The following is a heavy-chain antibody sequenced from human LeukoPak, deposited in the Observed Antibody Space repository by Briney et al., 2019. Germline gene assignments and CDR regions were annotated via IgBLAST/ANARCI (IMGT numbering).Heavy chain of an antibody. J-gene: IGHJ4*02. D-gene: IGHD3-22*01. CDR1: GGTFSSYA. CDR2: ISAYNGNT. V-gene: IGHV1-18*01. Sequence: ASVKVSCKASGGTFSSYAISWVRQAPGQGLEWMGWISAYNGNTNYAQKLQGRVTMTTDTSTSTAYMELRSLRSDDTAVYYCARDSYPFGGDYDSSGYYLELDYWGQGTLVTVSS. CDR3: ARDSYPFGGDYDSSGYYLELDY.